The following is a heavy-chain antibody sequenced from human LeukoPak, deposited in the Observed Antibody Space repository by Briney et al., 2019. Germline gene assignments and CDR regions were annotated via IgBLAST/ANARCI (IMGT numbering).Heavy chain of an antibody. J-gene: IGHJ4*02. CDR1: GFPFSSYW. Sequence: QPGGSLRLSCAASGFPFSSYWMSWARQAAGKGLEWVANIKEDGSEKYYVDSVKGRFTIFRDNARNSLYLQMNSLRAEDTAVYYCTNGGRLDYWGQGTLVTVSS. CDR3: TNGGRLDY. CDR2: IKEDGSEK. V-gene: IGHV3-7*01. D-gene: IGHD3-10*01.